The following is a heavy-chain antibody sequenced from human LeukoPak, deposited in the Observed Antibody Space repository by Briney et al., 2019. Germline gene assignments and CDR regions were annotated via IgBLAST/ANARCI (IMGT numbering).Heavy chain of an antibody. Sequence: NPSQTLSLTCTVSGGSISSGGYYWSWIRQHPGKGLEWIGYIYYSGSTYYNPSLKSRVTISVDTSKNQFSLELSSVTAADTAVYYCARAYGHYDILTGYSYAFDIWGQGTMVTVSS. CDR1: GGSISSGGYY. V-gene: IGHV4-31*03. D-gene: IGHD3-9*01. J-gene: IGHJ3*02. CDR2: IYYSGST. CDR3: ARAYGHYDILTGYSYAFDI.